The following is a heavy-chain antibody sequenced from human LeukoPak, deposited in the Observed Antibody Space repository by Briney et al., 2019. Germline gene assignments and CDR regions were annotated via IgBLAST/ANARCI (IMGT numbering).Heavy chain of an antibody. CDR3: AKDSGTAMVPFDY. J-gene: IGHJ4*02. Sequence: GGSLRLSCAASGFTFSSYGMHWVRQAPGKGLEWVAFIRYDGSNKYYADSVKGRFTISRDNSKNTLYPQMNSLRAEDTAVYYCAKDSGTAMVPFDYWGQGTLVTVSS. CDR1: GFTFSSYG. CDR2: IRYDGSNK. D-gene: IGHD5-18*01. V-gene: IGHV3-30*02.